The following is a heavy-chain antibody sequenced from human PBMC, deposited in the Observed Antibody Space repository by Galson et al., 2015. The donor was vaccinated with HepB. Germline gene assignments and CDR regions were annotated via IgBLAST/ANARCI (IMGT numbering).Heavy chain of an antibody. J-gene: IGHJ4*02. CDR2: INIDGSFT. V-gene: IGHV3-74*03. CDR1: GFTFTDYW. Sequence: SLRLSCAVSGFTFTDYWMHWVRHSPGMGLVWVSRINIDGSFTTYADSVKGRFTIARDNAKKTLSLQMNSLRAEDTGIYYCVREIVVTGERYFDYWAREPRSPSPQ. D-gene: IGHD3-22*01. CDR3: VREIVVTGERYFDY.